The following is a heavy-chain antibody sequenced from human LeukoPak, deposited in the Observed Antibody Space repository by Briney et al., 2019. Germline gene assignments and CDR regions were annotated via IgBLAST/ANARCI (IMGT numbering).Heavy chain of an antibody. CDR1: GFTFSSYG. V-gene: IGHV3-30*18. D-gene: IGHD2-21*02. CDR2: ISYDGSNK. Sequence: PGGSLRLSCAASGFTFSSYGMHWVRQAPGKGLEWVAVISYDGSNKYYADSVKGRFTISRDNSKNTLYLQMNSLRAEDTAVYYCAKAPLSVVVTAYFDYWGQGTLVTVSS. J-gene: IGHJ4*02. CDR3: AKAPLSVVVTAYFDY.